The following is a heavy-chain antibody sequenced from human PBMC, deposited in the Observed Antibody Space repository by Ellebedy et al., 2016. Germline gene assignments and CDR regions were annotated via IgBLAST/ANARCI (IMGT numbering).Heavy chain of an antibody. CDR1: GYAFTDYY. Sequence: ASVKVSXKTSGYAFTDYYMHWVRQAPGQGLEWMGGINLNGGGTNYAQKFQGRVTMTRDTSISTAYMDLSRLTSDDTAIYYCSRELRGGYYDSWSNEYSDYWGQGTPVTVSS. J-gene: IGHJ4*02. V-gene: IGHV1-2*02. D-gene: IGHD3-10*01. CDR2: INLNGGGT. CDR3: SRELRGGYYDSWSNEYSDY.